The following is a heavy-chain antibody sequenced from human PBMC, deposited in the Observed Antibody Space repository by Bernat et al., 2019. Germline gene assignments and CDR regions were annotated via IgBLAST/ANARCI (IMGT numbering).Heavy chain of an antibody. Sequence: QVQLVESGGGVVQPGRSLRLSCAASGFTFSSYGMHWVRQAPGKGLEWVAVIWYDGSNKYYADSVKGRFTISRDNSKNTLYLQMNSLRAEDTAVHYCASLFSPVGAFDIWGQGTMVTVSS. V-gene: IGHV3-33*01. D-gene: IGHD1-26*01. CDR3: ASLFSPVGAFDI. CDR1: GFTFSSYG. J-gene: IGHJ3*02. CDR2: IWYDGSNK.